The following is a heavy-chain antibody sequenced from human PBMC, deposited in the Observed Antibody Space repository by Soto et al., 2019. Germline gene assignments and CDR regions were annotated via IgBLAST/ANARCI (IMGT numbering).Heavy chain of an antibody. Sequence: QVQLQESGPGLVKPSQTLSLTCTVSGGSISSGGYYWSWIRQPPGKGLEWIGYIYYSGSTYYNPGLTSRVTISVDTSKNQCSLKLSSVTAADTAVYSCARWVGSTSFDYWGQGTLVTVSS. CDR2: IYYSGST. CDR1: GGSISSGGYY. J-gene: IGHJ4*02. D-gene: IGHD1-26*01. V-gene: IGHV4-31*03. CDR3: ARWVGSTSFDY.